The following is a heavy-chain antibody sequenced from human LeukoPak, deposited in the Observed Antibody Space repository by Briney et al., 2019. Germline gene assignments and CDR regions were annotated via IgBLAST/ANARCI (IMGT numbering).Heavy chain of an antibody. V-gene: IGHV1-2*02. CDR2: TNSNCYDT. Sequence: SSVKVSFKASGYTFTSFGISWARQAPGLGLEWMGCTNSNCYDTFYAQKFPGRVIMTSDTSINTDFMELRSLTSDDTAVDFCERGIAVPGYSQYFNDVGDGRTTVTVSS. CDR1: GYTFTSFG. J-gene: IGHJ6*04. CDR3: ERGIAVPGYSQYFNDV. D-gene: IGHD3-22*01.